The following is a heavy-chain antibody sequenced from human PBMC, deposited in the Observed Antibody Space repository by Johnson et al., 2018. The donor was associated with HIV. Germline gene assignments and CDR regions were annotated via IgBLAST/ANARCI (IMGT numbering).Heavy chain of an antibody. V-gene: IGHV3-20*04. CDR2: INWNGGST. Sequence: MLLVESGGGVVRPGGSLRLSCAASGFTFDDYGMSWVRQAPGKGLEWVAGINWNGGSTGYAASVKGRFTISRDNAKNSLYLQMNSLRAEDTALYYCARPSVTTRDAFDIWGQGTMVTVSS. D-gene: IGHD4-17*01. CDR3: ARPSVTTRDAFDI. CDR1: GFTFDDYG. J-gene: IGHJ3*02.